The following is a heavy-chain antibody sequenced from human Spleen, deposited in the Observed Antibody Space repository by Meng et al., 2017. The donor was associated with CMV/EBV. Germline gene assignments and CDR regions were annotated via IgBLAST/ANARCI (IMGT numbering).Heavy chain of an antibody. V-gene: IGHV4-34*01. Sequence: QGQLQESGPGLVKPSETLSLTCAVYGGSFSGYYWSWIRQPPGKGLEWIGEINHSGSTNYNPSLKSRVTISVDTSKNQFSLKLSSVTAADTAVYYCARAPIVVVPAANWFDPWGQGTLVTVSS. CDR2: INHSGST. D-gene: IGHD2-2*01. CDR3: ARAPIVVVPAANWFDP. J-gene: IGHJ5*02. CDR1: GGSFSGYY.